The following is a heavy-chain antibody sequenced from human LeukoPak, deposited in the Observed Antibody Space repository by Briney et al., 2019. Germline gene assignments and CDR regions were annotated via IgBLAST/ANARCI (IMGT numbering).Heavy chain of an antibody. D-gene: IGHD3-22*01. CDR3: AKDQGEDSSGYEIDY. V-gene: IGHV3-30*18. J-gene: IGHJ4*02. CDR1: GFTFSSYG. Sequence: GGSLRLSCAASGFTFSSYGMHWVRQAPGKGLEWVAVISYDGSNKYYADSVKGRFTISRDNSKNTLYLQMNSLRAEDTAVYYCAKDQGEDSSGYEIDYWGQGTLVTVSS. CDR2: ISYDGSNK.